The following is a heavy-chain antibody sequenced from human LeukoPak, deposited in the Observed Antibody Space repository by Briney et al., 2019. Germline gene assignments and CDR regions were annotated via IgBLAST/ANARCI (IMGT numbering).Heavy chain of an antibody. CDR3: ARWGIRFLEIFFDY. V-gene: IGHV1-2*02. D-gene: IGHD3-3*01. CDR2: INPNSGGT. J-gene: IGHJ4*02. Sequence: ASVKVSCKASGYTFTGHYMHWVRQAPGQGLEWMGWINPNSGGTNYAQKFQGRVTMTRDTSISTAYMELSRLRSDDTAVYYCARWGIRFLEIFFDYWGQGTLVTVSS. CDR1: GYTFTGHY.